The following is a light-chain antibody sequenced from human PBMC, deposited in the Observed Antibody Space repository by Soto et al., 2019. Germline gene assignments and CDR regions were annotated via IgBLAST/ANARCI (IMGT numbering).Light chain of an antibody. J-gene: IGKJ1*01. CDR3: LQRSNWPQT. V-gene: IGKV3-11*01. Sequence: EIVLTQSPATLSLSPGERATLSCRASQSVSSYLAWYQQKPGQAPRLLIYDASNRATGIPARFSGSGSGTDSTLTISSLEPEDFAVYFCLQRSNWPQTFGQGTKVEIK. CDR1: QSVSSY. CDR2: DAS.